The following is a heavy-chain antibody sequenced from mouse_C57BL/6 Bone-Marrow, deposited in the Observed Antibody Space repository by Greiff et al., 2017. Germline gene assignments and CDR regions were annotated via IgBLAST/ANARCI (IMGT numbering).Heavy chain of an antibody. CDR2: IYPGDGDT. D-gene: IGHD4-1*01. Sequence: QVQLQQSGAELVKPGASVKISCKASGYAFSTYWMHWVKQRPGQGLEWIGQIYPGDGDTNYNGKFKGKATLTADKSSNTAYMQLSSLTSEDSAVXVCARDWDYCDNWGQGTTLTVSS. CDR3: ARDWDYCDN. CDR1: GYAFSTYW. J-gene: IGHJ2*01. V-gene: IGHV1-80*01.